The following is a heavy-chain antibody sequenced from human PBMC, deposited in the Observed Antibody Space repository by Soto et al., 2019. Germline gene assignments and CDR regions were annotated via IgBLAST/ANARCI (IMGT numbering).Heavy chain of an antibody. CDR2: IGGSGDNI. Sequence: EVHVLESGGGLVQPGGSLRLSCAASGFDFSSYAMSWVRQAPVKGLGWVSGIGGSGDNIYYTDSVKGRFTISRDNSKTTPYLQMSGVRGESTALYYSVKQDYNFWSGYTFTPVIHAWAQGNAVTVSS. CDR1: GFDFSSYA. V-gene: IGHV3-23*01. CDR3: VKQDYNFWSGYTFTPVIHA. D-gene: IGHD3-3*01. J-gene: IGHJ6*02.